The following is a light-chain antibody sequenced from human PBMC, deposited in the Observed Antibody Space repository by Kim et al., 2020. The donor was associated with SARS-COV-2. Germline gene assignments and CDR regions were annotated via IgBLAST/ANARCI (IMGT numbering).Light chain of an antibody. Sequence: ASVGDGVTSTCRASQGISSNLAWYQQTPGKAPRLLIYAAYTLEIGVPSRFSGRGSGTEFTLAINSLQPEDFATYYCQQIDSFPLTFGGGTKVDIK. CDR2: AAY. CDR3: QQIDSFPLT. CDR1: QGISSN. J-gene: IGKJ4*01. V-gene: IGKV1-9*01.